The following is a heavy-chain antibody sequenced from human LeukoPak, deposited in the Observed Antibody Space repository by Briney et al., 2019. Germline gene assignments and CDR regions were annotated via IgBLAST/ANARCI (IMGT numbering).Heavy chain of an antibody. Sequence: SETLSLTCTVSGGSISSSSYYWGWIRQPPGKGLEWIGSIYYSGSTYYNPSLKSRVTISVDTSKNQFSLKLSSVTAADTAVYYCARQILQLGYCSSTSCYPFDYRGQGTLVTVSS. D-gene: IGHD2-2*01. CDR1: GGSISSSSYY. V-gene: IGHV4-39*01. CDR2: IYYSGST. CDR3: ARQILQLGYCSSTSCYPFDY. J-gene: IGHJ4*02.